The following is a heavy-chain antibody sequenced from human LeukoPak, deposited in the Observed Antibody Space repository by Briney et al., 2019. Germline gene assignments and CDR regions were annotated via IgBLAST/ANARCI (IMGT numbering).Heavy chain of an antibody. CDR2: IFYTGNT. Sequence: SETLSLTCTVSGGSISSSSYYWGWIRQPPGKGLEGIVTIFYTGNTYYNPSLKTRVTISVDTSKNQFSLNLYSVTAADTAVYYCARQVETPGPFDYWGQGALVTVSS. CDR3: ARQVETPGPFDY. CDR1: GGSISSSSYY. V-gene: IGHV4-39*01. J-gene: IGHJ4*02.